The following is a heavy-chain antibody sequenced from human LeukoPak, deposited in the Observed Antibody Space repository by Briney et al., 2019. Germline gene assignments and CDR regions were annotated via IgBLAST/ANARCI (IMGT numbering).Heavy chain of an antibody. J-gene: IGHJ6*04. Sequence: GASLKISYKSSGSSFTSYWIAWVRQMPGKGLEWMGIIYPGDSSTTYSPSFRGQVTISADKSITTAYLQWSSLEASDTAIYYCARHVGPGMPVTTELSSYYYYHGMDVWGKGTTVTVSA. V-gene: IGHV5-51*01. CDR1: GSSFTSYW. CDR2: IYPGDSST. D-gene: IGHD4-17*01. CDR3: ARHVGPGMPVTTELSSYYYYHGMDV.